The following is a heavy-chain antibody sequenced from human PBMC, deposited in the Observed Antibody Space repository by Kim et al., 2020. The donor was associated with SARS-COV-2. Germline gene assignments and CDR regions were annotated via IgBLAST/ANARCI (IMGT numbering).Heavy chain of an antibody. Sequence: APQFQGRVTITADESTSTAYMELSSLRSEDTAVYYCARDYYDSSGKYFDYWGQGTLVTVSS. J-gene: IGHJ4*02. CDR3: ARDYYDSSGKYFDY. V-gene: IGHV1-69*01. D-gene: IGHD3-22*01.